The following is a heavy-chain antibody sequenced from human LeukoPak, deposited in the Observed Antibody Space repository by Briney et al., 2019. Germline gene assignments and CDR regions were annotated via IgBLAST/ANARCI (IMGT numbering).Heavy chain of an antibody. Sequence: ASVKVSCKASGGTFSSYAISWVRQAPGQGLEWMGWINPNSGGTSYAQKFQGRVTMTRDTSISTAYMELSRLRSDDTAVYYCASRGLSNSASWFDPWGQGTLVTVSS. V-gene: IGHV1-2*02. CDR2: INPNSGGT. CDR3: ASRGLSNSASWFDP. CDR1: GGTFSSYA. D-gene: IGHD1-1*01. J-gene: IGHJ5*02.